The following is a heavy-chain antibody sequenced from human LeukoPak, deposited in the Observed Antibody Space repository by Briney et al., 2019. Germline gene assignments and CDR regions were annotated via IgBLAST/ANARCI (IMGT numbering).Heavy chain of an antibody. D-gene: IGHD3-22*01. Sequence: GGSLRLSCAASGFTFSDYYMSWNRQAPGKGLEWVSYISSSGSTIYYADSVKGRFTISRDNAKNSLYLQMNSLRAEDTAVYYCARTPHYYDSSGYYSNWGQGTLVTVSS. CDR1: GFTFSDYY. V-gene: IGHV3-11*01. CDR3: ARTPHYYDSSGYYSN. J-gene: IGHJ4*02. CDR2: ISSSGSTI.